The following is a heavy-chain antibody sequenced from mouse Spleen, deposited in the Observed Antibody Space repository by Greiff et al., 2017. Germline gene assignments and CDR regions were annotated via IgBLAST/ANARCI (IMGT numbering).Heavy chain of an antibody. CDR1: GFTFSDYY. D-gene: IGHD2-3*01. V-gene: IGHV5-12*02. Sequence: EVKLEESGGGLVQPGGSLKLSCATSGFTFSDYYMYWVRQTPEKRLEWVAYISNGGGSTYYPDTVKGRFTISRDNAKNTLYLQMSRLKSEDTAMYYCARHCDGYLDYWGQGTTLTVSS. CDR2: ISNGGGST. J-gene: IGHJ2*01. CDR3: ARHCDGYLDY.